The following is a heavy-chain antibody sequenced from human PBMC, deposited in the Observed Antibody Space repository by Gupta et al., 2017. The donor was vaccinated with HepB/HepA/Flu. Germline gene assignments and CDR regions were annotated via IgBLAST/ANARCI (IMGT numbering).Heavy chain of an antibody. Sequence: EVQLVESGGGLVQPGWSLRLSCAASGFPVSTNYMSWVRQAPGKGLEWVSVIYSGGSTYYADSVKGRFTISRDNSKNTLYLQMNSLRAEDTAVYYCAREGIRGYSGYDLALGYWGQGTLVTVSS. D-gene: IGHD5-12*01. J-gene: IGHJ4*02. CDR2: IYSGGST. CDR1: GFPVSTNY. CDR3: AREGIRGYSGYDLALGY. V-gene: IGHV3-66*01.